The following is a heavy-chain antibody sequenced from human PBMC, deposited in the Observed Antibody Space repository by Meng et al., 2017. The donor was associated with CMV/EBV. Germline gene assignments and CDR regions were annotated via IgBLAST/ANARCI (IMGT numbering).Heavy chain of an antibody. CDR3: AKWGNDFWSGYYPEHYFDY. CDR2: ISGSGGST. V-gene: IGHV3-23*01. CDR1: GFTFSSYA. J-gene: IGHJ4*02. Sequence: GESLKISCAASGFTFSSYAMSWVRQAPGKGLEWVSAISGSGGSTYYADSVKGRFTISRDNSKNTLYLQMNSLRDEDTAVYYCAKWGNDFWSGYYPEHYFDYWGQGTLVTVSS. D-gene: IGHD3-3*01.